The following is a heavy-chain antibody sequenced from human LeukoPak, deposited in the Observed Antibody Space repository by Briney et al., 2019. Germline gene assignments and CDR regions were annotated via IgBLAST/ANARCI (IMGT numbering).Heavy chain of an antibody. D-gene: IGHD6-19*01. V-gene: IGHV4-30-2*01. J-gene: IGHJ4*02. CDR3: ARDSSGWYYFDY. CDR2: IYHSGST. CDR1: GGSISSGGYY. Sequence: SETLSLTCTVSGGSISSGGYYWSWIRQPPGKGLEWIGYIYHSGSTYYNPSLKSRVTMSVDTSKNQFSLKLSSVTAADTAVYYCARDSSGWYYFDYWGQGTLVTVSS.